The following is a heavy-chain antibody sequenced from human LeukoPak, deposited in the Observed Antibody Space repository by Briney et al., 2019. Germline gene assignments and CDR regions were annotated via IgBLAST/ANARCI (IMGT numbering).Heavy chain of an antibody. D-gene: IGHD3-16*01. V-gene: IGHV1-18*01. CDR2: ISAYNGNT. Sequence: ASVRVSCKASGYTFTIYGISWVRQAPGQGGEWVGWISAYNGNTNYAQKLQGRVTMTTDTSTSTAYMELRSLRSDDTAVYYCARTVGDWGTLLHGLNDYWGQGTLVTVSS. CDR3: ARTVGDWGTLLHGLNDY. J-gene: IGHJ4*02. CDR1: GYTFTIYG.